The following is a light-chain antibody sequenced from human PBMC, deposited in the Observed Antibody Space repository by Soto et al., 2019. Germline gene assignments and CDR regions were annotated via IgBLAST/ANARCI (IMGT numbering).Light chain of an antibody. J-gene: IGLJ2*01. CDR1: SSDVGGYNY. Sequence: QPASVSGSPGQSITISCTGTSSDVGGYNYVSWYQQHPGKAPKLMIYEVSNRPSGVSNRFSGSKSGNTASLTISGLQAEDEADYYCSSYTRSSTLYVVFGGGTKVTVL. V-gene: IGLV2-14*01. CDR2: EVS. CDR3: SSYTRSSTLYVV.